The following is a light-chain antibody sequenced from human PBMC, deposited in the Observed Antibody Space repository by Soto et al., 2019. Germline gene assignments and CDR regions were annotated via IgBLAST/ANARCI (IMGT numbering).Light chain of an antibody. J-gene: IGLJ2*01. CDR1: SSDVGSYNL. CDR2: EGS. V-gene: IGLV2-23*03. Sequence: QSALTQPASVSGSPGQSITISCTGTSSDVGSYNLVSWYQQHPGKAPKLMIYEGSKRPSGVSDRFSGSKSGYTASLTISGLQAEDEADYYCCSYADSSTFVVFGGGTKLTVL. CDR3: CSYADSSTFVV.